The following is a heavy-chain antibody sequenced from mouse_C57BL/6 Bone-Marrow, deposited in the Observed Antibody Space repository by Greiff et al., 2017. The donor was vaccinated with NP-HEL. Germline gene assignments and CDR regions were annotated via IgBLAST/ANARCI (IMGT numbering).Heavy chain of an antibody. D-gene: IGHD1-1*01. CDR3: ARDSYYGSSPDY. Sequence: VQLKESGPGLAKPSQTLSLTCSVTGYSITSDYWNWIRKFPGNKLEYMGYISYSGSTYYNPSLKRRISITRDTSKKQYYLQLNSVTTEDTATNYCARDSYYGSSPDYWGQGTTLTVSS. V-gene: IGHV3-8*01. CDR2: ISYSGST. J-gene: IGHJ2*01. CDR1: GYSITSDY.